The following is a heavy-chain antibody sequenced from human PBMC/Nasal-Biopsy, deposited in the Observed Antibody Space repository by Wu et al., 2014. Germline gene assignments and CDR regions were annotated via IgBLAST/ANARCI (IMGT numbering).Heavy chain of an antibody. CDR3: AREEPRGIAAPADH. Sequence: TLSLTCAVSGASITSYYWSWVRQHPEKGLEWIGYIGYSGDTYYNPSLKSRVTMSIDTSKSQFYLNLTSVTAADTAVYYCAREEPRGIAAPADHWGLGTPGHRLL. V-gene: IGHV4-59*12. J-gene: IGHJ4*02. CDR2: IGYSGDT. CDR1: GASITSYY. D-gene: IGHD6-6*01.